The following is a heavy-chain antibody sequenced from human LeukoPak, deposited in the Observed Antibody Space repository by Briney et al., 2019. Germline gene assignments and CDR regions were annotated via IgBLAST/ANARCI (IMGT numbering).Heavy chain of an antibody. V-gene: IGHV3-33*06. CDR2: IWYDGSNK. CDR1: GFTFSSYG. Sequence: PGGSLRLSCAASGFTFSSYGMHWVRQAPGKGLEWVAVIWYDGSNKYYADSVKGRFTISRDNSKNTLYLQMNSLRAEDTAVYYCAKVLLPNYYDSSGYYNPPWNFDYWGQGTLVTVSS. CDR3: AKVLLPNYYDSSGYYNPPWNFDY. D-gene: IGHD3-22*01. J-gene: IGHJ4*02.